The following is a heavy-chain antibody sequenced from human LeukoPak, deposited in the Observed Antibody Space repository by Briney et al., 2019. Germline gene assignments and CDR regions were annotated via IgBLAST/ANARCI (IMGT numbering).Heavy chain of an antibody. D-gene: IGHD3-16*02. J-gene: IGHJ5*02. CDR2: ISSSSSYI. V-gene: IGHV3-21*01. CDR3: AREDWKLGDYVWGSYRYHNWFDP. CDR1: GFTLSNYA. Sequence: PGGSLRLSCVASGFTLSNYAMSWARQAPGKGLEWVSSISSSSSYIYYADSVKGRFTISRDNAKNSLYLQMNSPRAEDTAVYYCAREDWKLGDYVWGSYRYHNWFDPWGQGTLVTVSS.